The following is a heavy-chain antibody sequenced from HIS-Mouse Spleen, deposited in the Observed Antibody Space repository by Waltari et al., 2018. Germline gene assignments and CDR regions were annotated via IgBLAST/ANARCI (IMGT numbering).Heavy chain of an antibody. CDR2: IYYSGRT. V-gene: IGHV4-39*07. D-gene: IGHD6-13*01. J-gene: IGHJ2*01. CDR3: AREIPYSSSWYDWYFDL. CDR1: GGSISSSSYY. Sequence: QLQLQESGPGLVKPSETLSLTCTVSGGSISSSSYYWGWIRQPPGKGLEWIGSIYYSGRTYSHPSSKTRLTISVDTSKNQFSLKLSSVTAADTAVYYCAREIPYSSSWYDWYFDLWGRGTLVTVSS.